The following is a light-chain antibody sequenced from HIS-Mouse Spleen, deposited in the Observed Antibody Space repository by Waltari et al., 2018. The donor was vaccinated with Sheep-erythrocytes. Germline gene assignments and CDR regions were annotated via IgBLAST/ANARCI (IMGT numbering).Light chain of an antibody. Sequence: SYELTQPPSVSVSPGQTARITCSGDAWPKNNPYWYQQKSGQAPVLVIYEDSKRPSGIPERFSGSTSGTMATLTISGAQVEDEADYYCYSTDSSGNHWVFGGGTKLTVL. V-gene: IGLV3-10*01. CDR3: YSTDSSGNHWV. CDR1: AWPKNN. CDR2: EDS. J-gene: IGLJ3*02.